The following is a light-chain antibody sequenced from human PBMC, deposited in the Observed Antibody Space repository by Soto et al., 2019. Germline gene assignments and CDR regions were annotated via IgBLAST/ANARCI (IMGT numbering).Light chain of an antibody. Sequence: IVVTKSPATLSVSLGESATLSCRASQSVXSDLVWDQEKPGQAPRLVXANIVTMATGGPTRISGSGSVTEFTLPISSLHSEDFAVYYCQQYKSGTRTFGGGTKVEIK. V-gene: IGKV3D-15*01. CDR3: QQYKSGTRT. J-gene: IGKJ4*02. CDR2: NIV. CDR1: QSVXSD.